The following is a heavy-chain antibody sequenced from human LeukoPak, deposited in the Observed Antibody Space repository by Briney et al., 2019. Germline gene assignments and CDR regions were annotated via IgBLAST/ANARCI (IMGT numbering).Heavy chain of an antibody. Sequence: SETLSLTCTVSGGSISSYYWSWIRQPPGKGLEWIGYIYYSGSTNYSPSLKSRVTISVDTSKNQFSLKLSSVTAADTAVYYCARATYSSSWACDYWGQGTLVTVSS. V-gene: IGHV4-59*01. CDR1: GGSISSYY. CDR3: ARATYSSSWACDY. J-gene: IGHJ4*02. CDR2: IYYSGST. D-gene: IGHD6-13*01.